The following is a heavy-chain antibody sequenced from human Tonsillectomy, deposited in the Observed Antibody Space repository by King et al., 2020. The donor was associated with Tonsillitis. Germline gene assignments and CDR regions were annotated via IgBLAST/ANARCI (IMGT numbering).Heavy chain of an antibody. V-gene: IGHV1-2*02. CDR3: ARDYYGSGNFYGAFDI. CDR1: GYTFTGYY. J-gene: IGHJ3*02. CDR2: INPNSGAT. D-gene: IGHD3-10*01. Sequence: QLVQSGAEVKKPGASVKVSCEASGYTFTGYYMHWVRQAPGQGLEWMAWINPNSGATNSAQKFQGRVTMTRDTSISTAYMELSRLRSDDTAVYYCARDYYGSGNFYGAFDIWGKGTMVTVSS.